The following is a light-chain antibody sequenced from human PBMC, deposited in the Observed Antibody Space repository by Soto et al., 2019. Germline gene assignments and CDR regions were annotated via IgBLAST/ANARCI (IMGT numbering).Light chain of an antibody. J-gene: IGKJ4*01. Sequence: IVMTQSPATLSVSPGDRAALSCRASQNININLAWYQHKPGQAPRLLIYGASTRATGVPARFSGSGSGTEFTLTISNLQAEDFAVYYCQQYNNWLRPFGGGTKVEIK. CDR3: QQYNNWLRP. CDR1: QNININ. CDR2: GAS. V-gene: IGKV3-15*01.